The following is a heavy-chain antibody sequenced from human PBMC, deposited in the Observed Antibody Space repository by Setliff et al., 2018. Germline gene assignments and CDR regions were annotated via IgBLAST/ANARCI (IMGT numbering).Heavy chain of an antibody. CDR2: IGIHSENT. V-gene: IGHV1-18*01. CDR1: GSPFNTYD. Sequence: GASVKVSCKASGSPFNTYDINWVRQAPGQGLEWLGRIGIHSENTNYAQSFQGRVTMTADTSTNTAYMELKSLRSDDTAVYYCARDVGAYCSGRICHPGYWGQGTLVTVSS. CDR3: ARDVGAYCSGRICHPGY. J-gene: IGHJ4*02. D-gene: IGHD2-15*01.